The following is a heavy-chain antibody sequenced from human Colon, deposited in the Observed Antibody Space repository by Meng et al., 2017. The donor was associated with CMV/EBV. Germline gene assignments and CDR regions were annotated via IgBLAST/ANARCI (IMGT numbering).Heavy chain of an antibody. V-gene: IGHV3-74*01. D-gene: IGHD3-10*01. CDR2: INSDGSTT. J-gene: IGHJ5*02. CDR1: FTFSDCW. CDR3: ARDRISMVRGENWFDP. Sequence: FTFSDCWMHWVRQAPGKGLVWVSRINSDGSTTNYADSVKGRFTISRDNAKNTLYLQMNSLRVEDTAVYYCARDRISMVRGENWFDPWGQGTLVTVSS.